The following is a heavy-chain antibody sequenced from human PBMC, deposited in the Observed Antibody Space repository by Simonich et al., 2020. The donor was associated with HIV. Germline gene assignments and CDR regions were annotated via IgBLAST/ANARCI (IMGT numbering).Heavy chain of an antibody. Sequence: LLQESGPGLVKPSETLSLTCTVSGGSISSSSYYWGWIRQPPGKGLEWIGTSSRRGTTYYPPSLTIRITISVDTSKNQFSLTMTSVTAADTALYYCARAHQNILFDNWGLGTLVTVSS. CDR1: GGSISSSSYY. V-gene: IGHV4-39*07. CDR3: ARAHQNILFDN. D-gene: IGHD2-15*01. CDR2: SSRRGTT. J-gene: IGHJ4*02.